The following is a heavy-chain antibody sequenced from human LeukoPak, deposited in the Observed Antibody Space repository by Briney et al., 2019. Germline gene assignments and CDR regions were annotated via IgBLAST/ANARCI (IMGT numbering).Heavy chain of an antibody. Sequence: ASVKVSCKASGYTFSAYYMHWVRQAPGQGLEWMGWINPNSGGTNYAQKFQGRVTMTRDTFISTAYMELTRLRSDDTAVYYCARLNEMTTVRFGDYWGQGTLVTVSS. CDR2: INPNSGGT. V-gene: IGHV1-2*02. J-gene: IGHJ4*02. CDR1: GYTFSAYY. D-gene: IGHD5-24*01. CDR3: ARLNEMTTVRFGDY.